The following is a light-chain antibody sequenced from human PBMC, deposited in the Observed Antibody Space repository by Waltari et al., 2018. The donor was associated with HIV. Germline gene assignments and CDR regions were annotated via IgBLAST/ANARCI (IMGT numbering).Light chain of an antibody. CDR3: AAWDDSLNAYV. V-gene: IGLV1-44*01. Sequence: QSVLTQTPSASGTPGQRVIVSCSGSGSNIGANTVNWYQQLPGAAPRLLIHSLDQRPSGFPDRFSGSKSGASASLAISGLQSEDEADYYCAAWDDSLNAYVFGGGTKVTVL. CDR1: GSNIGANT. J-gene: IGLJ1*01. CDR2: SLD.